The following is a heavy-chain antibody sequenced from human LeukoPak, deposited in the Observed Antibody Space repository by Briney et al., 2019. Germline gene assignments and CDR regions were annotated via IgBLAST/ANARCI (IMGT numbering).Heavy chain of an antibody. V-gene: IGHV3-30*02. D-gene: IGHD1-1*01. CDR3: VKDRAGLWTFDY. J-gene: IGHJ4*02. CDR2: ILSDGSKT. CDR1: GFTFSSDA. Sequence: GGSLRLSCAASGFTFSSDAMLWVRQAPGKGLEWVAIILSDGSKTYYPDSVRGRFTISRDNSKNTLYLQMNSLRDEDTAVYYCVKDRAGLWTFDYWGQGTLVTVTS.